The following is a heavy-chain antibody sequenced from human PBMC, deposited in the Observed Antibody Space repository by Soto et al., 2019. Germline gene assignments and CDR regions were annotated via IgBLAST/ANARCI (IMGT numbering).Heavy chain of an antibody. CDR2: MNPNSGNT. D-gene: IGHD6-13*01. CDR3: ARGYKYSSSFPGY. Sequence: QVQLVQSGAEVQKPGASVKVSCKASGYTFTSYDINWVRQATGQGLEWMGWMNPNSGNTGYAQKFQGRVTMTKNTSISTAYMERSRLRSEDTAVYYCARGYKYSSSFPGYWGQGTLVTVSS. CDR1: GYTFTSYD. J-gene: IGHJ4*02. V-gene: IGHV1-8*01.